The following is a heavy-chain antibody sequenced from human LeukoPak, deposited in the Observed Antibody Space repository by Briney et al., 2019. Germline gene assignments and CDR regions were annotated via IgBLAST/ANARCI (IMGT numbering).Heavy chain of an antibody. V-gene: IGHV4-59*08. CDR1: GGSISSYY. CDR2: IYYSGST. D-gene: IGHD1-14*01. J-gene: IGHJ4*02. Sequence: SETLSLTCTVSGGSISSYYWSWIRQPPGKGLEWIGYIYYSGSTNYNPSLKSRVTISVDTSKNQFSLKLSSVTAADTAVYYCARRGVRYTHGYWGQGTLVTVSS. CDR3: ARRGVRYTHGY.